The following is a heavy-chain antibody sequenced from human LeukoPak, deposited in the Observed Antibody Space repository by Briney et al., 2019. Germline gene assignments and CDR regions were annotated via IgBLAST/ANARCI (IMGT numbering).Heavy chain of an antibody. CDR1: GGSFSGYY. V-gene: IGHV4-34*01. Sequence: ASETLSLTCAVYGGSFSGYYWSWIRQPPGKGLEWIGEINHSGSTNYNTSLKSRVTISVDTSKNRFSLKLSSVTAADTAVYYCARGRHPYCSGGSCYYYGMDVWGKGTTVTVSS. D-gene: IGHD2-15*01. CDR2: INHSGST. CDR3: ARGRHPYCSGGSCYYYGMDV. J-gene: IGHJ6*04.